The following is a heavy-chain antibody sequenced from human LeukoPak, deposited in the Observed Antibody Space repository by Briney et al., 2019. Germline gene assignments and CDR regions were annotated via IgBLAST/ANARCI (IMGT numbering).Heavy chain of an antibody. Sequence: SQTLSLTCTVSGGSISSGDYYWIWNRQPPGQGLEWIGYIYYSASTYYNPSLKSRVTISVDTSKDQFSLKLSSVTAADTAVYYCAGSYWRPQYYFDYWGQGTLVTVSS. D-gene: IGHD2-15*01. CDR1: GGSISSGDYY. CDR3: AGSYWRPQYYFDY. CDR2: IYYSAST. V-gene: IGHV4-30-4*01. J-gene: IGHJ4*02.